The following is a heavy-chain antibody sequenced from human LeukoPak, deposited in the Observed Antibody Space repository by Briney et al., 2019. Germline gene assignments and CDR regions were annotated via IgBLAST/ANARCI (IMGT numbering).Heavy chain of an antibody. CDR3: ASFRRSSCSGGRCYEDGMDV. CDR1: GDTLTGYY. Sequence: ASVQVSCKACGDTLTGYYRLCVLQAPRQGLEGRVWINPNSGGTNYAQQSQGRVTMTSDTSITPAYMEMSRLRSDDTAVYYCASFRRSSCSGGRCYEDGMDVWGQGTPVTVSS. D-gene: IGHD2-15*01. CDR2: INPNSGGT. J-gene: IGHJ6*02. V-gene: IGHV1-2*02.